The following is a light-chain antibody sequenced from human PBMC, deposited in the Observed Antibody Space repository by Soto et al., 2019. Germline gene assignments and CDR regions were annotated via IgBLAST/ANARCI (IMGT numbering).Light chain of an antibody. CDR2: DAS. V-gene: IGKV1-5*01. Sequence: DIPMTQSPSALSASIGDRVTITCRASQNVSTWLAWYQQKPGKAPRSLIFDASKLESGGSSRLRGTGSGTEFTLTISNLQADDSGTYFCQHYYAFSPWTFGQGTKVQIK. CDR3: QHYYAFSPWT. CDR1: QNVSTW. J-gene: IGKJ1*01.